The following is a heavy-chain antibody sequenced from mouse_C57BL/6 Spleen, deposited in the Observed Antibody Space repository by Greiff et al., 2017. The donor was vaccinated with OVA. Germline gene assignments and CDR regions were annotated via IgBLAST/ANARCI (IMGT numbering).Heavy chain of an antibody. Sequence: VQLQQPGAELVKPGASVKLSCKASGYTFTSYWMHWVKQRPGQGLEWIGMIHPNSGSTNYNEKFKSKATLTVDKSSSTAYMQLSSLTSEDSAVYYCARSGDYDYDRAWFAYWGQGTLVTVSA. J-gene: IGHJ3*01. D-gene: IGHD2-4*01. CDR1: GYTFTSYW. V-gene: IGHV1-64*01. CDR3: ARSGDYDYDRAWFAY. CDR2: IHPNSGST.